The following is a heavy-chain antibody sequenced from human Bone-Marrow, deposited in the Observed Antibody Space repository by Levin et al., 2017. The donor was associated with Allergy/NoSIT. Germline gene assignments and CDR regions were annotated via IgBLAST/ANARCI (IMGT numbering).Heavy chain of an antibody. J-gene: IGHJ4*02. Sequence: ESLKISCAASGFTVDDYIIHWVRQAPGKGLEWVSLISWDGDKTFYADSVRGRFTISRDNSTNSVYLQMNSLRTEDTAFYYCAKEISPRTAVAGNFDFWGQGTLVTVSS. CDR1: GFTVDDYI. V-gene: IGHV3-43*01. CDR3: AKEISPRTAVAGNFDF. CDR2: ISWDGDKT. D-gene: IGHD6-19*01.